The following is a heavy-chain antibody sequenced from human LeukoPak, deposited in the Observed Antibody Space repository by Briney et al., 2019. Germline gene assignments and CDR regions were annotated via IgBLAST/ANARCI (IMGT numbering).Heavy chain of an antibody. D-gene: IGHD3-9*01. J-gene: IGHJ6*03. V-gene: IGHV3-30*03. CDR1: GFTFNSYG. CDR3: ARRWDYAILTGYSPNYYYYYMDV. Sequence: GRSLRLSCAASGFTFNSYGMHWVRQAPGKGLGWVAVISYDGSNTYYADSVKGRFTISRDTSKNTLYLQMNSLRAEDTAVYYCARRWDYAILTGYSPNYYYYYMDVWGGGTTVTIAS. CDR2: ISYDGSNT.